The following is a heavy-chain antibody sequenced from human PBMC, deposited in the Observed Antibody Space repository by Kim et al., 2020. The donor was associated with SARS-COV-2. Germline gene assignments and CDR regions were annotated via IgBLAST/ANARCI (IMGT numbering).Heavy chain of an antibody. CDR1: GGTFSSYA. V-gene: IGHV1-69*13. Sequence: SVKVSCKASGGTFSSYAISWVRQAPGQGLEWMGGIIPIFGTANYAQKFQGRVTITADESTSTAYMELSSLRSEDTAVYYCARVMAVEWFGELPPGAHYYYYGMDVWGQGTTVTVSS. CDR3: ARVMAVEWFGELPPGAHYYYYGMDV. D-gene: IGHD3-10*01. CDR2: IIPIFGTA. J-gene: IGHJ6*02.